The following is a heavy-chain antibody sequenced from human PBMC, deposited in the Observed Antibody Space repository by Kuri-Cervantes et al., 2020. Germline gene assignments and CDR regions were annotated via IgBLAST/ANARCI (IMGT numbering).Heavy chain of an antibody. J-gene: IGHJ6*02. CDR3: AREYYDILTGYFPNYYYYYGMDV. V-gene: IGHV1-8*01. Sequence: ASVKVSCKASGYTFTSYDINWVRQATGQGLEWMGWMNPNSGNTGYAQKFQGRVTMTRNTSISTAYMELSSLRSEDTAVYYCAREYYDILTGYFPNYYYYYGMDVWGQGTTVTVSS. CDR1: GYTFTSYD. CDR2: MNPNSGNT. D-gene: IGHD3-9*01.